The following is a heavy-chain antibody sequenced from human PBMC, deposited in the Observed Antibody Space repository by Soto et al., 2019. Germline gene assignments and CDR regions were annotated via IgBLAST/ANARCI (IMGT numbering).Heavy chain of an antibody. Sequence: QVQLVESGGGVVQPGRSLRLSCAASEFTFSSYAMHWVRQAPGKGLEWVALISHDGTNKYYADSVKGRFLISRDNSKNILFLQMNSLTTEDTAVYYCAREGLYGMDVGLTAFDYWGQGTLVTVSS. D-gene: IGHD1-26*01. CDR1: EFTFSSYA. J-gene: IGHJ4*02. CDR3: AREGLYGMDVGLTAFDY. CDR2: ISHDGTNK. V-gene: IGHV3-30*07.